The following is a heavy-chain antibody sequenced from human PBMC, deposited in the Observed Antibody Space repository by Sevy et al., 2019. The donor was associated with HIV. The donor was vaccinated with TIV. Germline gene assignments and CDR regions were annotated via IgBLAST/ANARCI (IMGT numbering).Heavy chain of an antibody. CDR3: ARELRENYYDSTDYYTPAIFFDY. J-gene: IGHJ4*02. Sequence: ASVKVSCKASGYTFTNHAIHWVRQAPGQRLEWMGWINAGNGNTKYSQRFQGTVTITRDTSASTAYMELSSLRSEDTAVYYCARELRENYYDSTDYYTPAIFFDYWGQGTLVTVSS. V-gene: IGHV1-3*01. D-gene: IGHD3-22*01. CDR1: GYTFTNHA. CDR2: INAGNGNT.